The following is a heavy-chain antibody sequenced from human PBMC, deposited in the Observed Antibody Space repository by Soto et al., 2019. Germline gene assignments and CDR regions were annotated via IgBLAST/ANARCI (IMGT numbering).Heavy chain of an antibody. V-gene: IGHV4-59*01. D-gene: IGHD5-12*01. CDR3: ARDDIVGTAHYYYGMDV. J-gene: IGHJ6*02. CDR2: IYYSGST. CDR1: GGSISNYY. Sequence: SETLSLTCTVSGGSISNYYWSWIRQPPGKGLEWIGYIYYSGSTNYNPSLMSRVTISVDMSKNQFSLKLSSVTAADTAVYYCARDDIVGTAHYYYGMDVWGQGTTVTVSS.